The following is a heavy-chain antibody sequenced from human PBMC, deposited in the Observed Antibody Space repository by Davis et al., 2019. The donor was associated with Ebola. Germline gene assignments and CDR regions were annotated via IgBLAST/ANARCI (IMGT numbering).Heavy chain of an antibody. V-gene: IGHV1-8*01. J-gene: IGHJ6*02. D-gene: IGHD3-9*01. CDR1: GYTFTSYD. CDR3: ARGRLVHYYYYYGMDV. Sequence: ASVKVSCKASGYTFTSYDINWVRQATGQGLEWMGWMNPNSGNTGYAQKFQGRVTMTRNTSISTAYMELSSLRSEDTAVYYCARGRLVHYYYYYGMDVWGQGTTVTVSS. CDR2: MNPNSGNT.